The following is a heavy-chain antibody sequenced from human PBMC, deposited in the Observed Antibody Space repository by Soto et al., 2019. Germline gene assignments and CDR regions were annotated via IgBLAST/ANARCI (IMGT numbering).Heavy chain of an antibody. J-gene: IGHJ4*02. D-gene: IGHD1-7*01. V-gene: IGHV1-24*01. CDR3: ATITGTPVDY. CDR1: GYTLTELS. CDR2: FDPEDGET. Sequence: ASVKVSCKVSGYTLTELSMHWVRQAPGKGLEWMGGFDPEDGETIYAQKFQGRVTMNEDTSTDTAYMELSSLRSEDTAVYYCATITGTPVDYWGQGTLVTVSS.